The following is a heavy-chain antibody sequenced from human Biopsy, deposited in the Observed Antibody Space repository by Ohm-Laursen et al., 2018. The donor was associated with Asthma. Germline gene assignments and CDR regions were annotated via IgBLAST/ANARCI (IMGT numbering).Heavy chain of an antibody. CDR3: ARDLRSDNWNPWGMDV. D-gene: IGHD1-20*01. CDR2: ISYDGTNK. J-gene: IGHJ6*02. Sequence: SLRLSCAASGFTFSDYDMHWVRQAPGKGLEWAAVISYDGTNKDYADSVKGRFTFSRDNSQNTMSLEMNSLRVEDTAVYYCARDLRSDNWNPWGMDVWGLGTTVTVAS. CDR1: GFTFSDYD. V-gene: IGHV3-30-3*01.